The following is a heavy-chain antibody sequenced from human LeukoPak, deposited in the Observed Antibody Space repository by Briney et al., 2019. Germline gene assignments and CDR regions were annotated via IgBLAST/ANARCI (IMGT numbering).Heavy chain of an antibody. V-gene: IGHV4-59*01. J-gene: IGHJ5*02. CDR1: GGSMSPYY. D-gene: IGHD3-3*01. CDR2: IFYNGST. CDR3: ARTTINTIFGVVTHSWFDP. Sequence: SETLSLTCTVSGGSMSPYYWSRIRQPPGKGLEWIGYIFYNGSTNHNPSLKSRVTISVDTSKNHFSLKLSSVTAADTAVYYCARTTINTIFGVVTHSWFDPWGQGTLVTVSS.